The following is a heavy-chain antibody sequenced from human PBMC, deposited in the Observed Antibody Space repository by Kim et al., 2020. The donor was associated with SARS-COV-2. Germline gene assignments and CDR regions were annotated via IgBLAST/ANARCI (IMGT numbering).Heavy chain of an antibody. J-gene: IGHJ6*02. CDR1: GYSISSGYY. Sequence: PSETLSLTCTVSGYSISSGYYWGWIRQPPGKGLEWIASIYHSGSTYYNPSLRSRVTISVDTSKNQFSLKLSSVTAADTAMYYCARGLQSDYYYYGMDVWG. V-gene: IGHV4-38-2*02. D-gene: IGHD4-4*01. CDR2: IYHSGST. CDR3: ARGLQSDYYYYGMDV.